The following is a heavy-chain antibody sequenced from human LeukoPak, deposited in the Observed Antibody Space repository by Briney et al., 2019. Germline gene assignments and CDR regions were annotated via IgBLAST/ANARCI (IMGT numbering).Heavy chain of an antibody. Sequence: SETLSLTCTVSGGSISSSSYYWGWIRQPPGKGLEWIGSIYYSGSTYYNPSLKSRVTISVDTSKNQFSLKLSSVTAADTAVYYCARGRNPTYYYDSSGSQKGNWFDPWGQGTLVTVSS. J-gene: IGHJ5*02. V-gene: IGHV4-39*01. CDR3: ARGRNPTYYYDSSGSQKGNWFDP. CDR1: GGSISSSSYY. D-gene: IGHD3-22*01. CDR2: IYYSGST.